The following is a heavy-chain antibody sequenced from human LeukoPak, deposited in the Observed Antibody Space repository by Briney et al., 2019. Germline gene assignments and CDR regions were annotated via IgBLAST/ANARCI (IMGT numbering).Heavy chain of an antibody. V-gene: IGHV3-30-3*01. CDR2: LPYDGSNK. J-gene: IGHJ4*02. CDR3: AREPYNWNFFDY. D-gene: IGHD1-20*01. Sequence: GRSLRLSCAVSGFTFTTYTMHWVRQAPGKGLEWVAVLPYDGSNKYYADSVKGRFTISRDNSKNTLYLQMNSLRVEDTALYYCAREPYNWNFFDYWGQGTLVTVSS. CDR1: GFTFTTYT.